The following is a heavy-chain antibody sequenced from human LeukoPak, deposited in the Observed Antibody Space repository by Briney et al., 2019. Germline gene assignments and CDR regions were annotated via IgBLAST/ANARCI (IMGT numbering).Heavy chain of an antibody. CDR1: GLTFSSNV. J-gene: IGHJ4*02. CDR3: ARLLNSGSSWYEFDL. CDR2: ISGSGGTT. Sequence: GGSLRLSCAASGLTFSSNVMSWVRQAPGQGLEWVSAISGSGGTTFYADSVKGRFTISRGNSQNTLFLLMNSLRAEDTAMYYCARLLNSGSSWYEFDLWGQGTLVTVSS. D-gene: IGHD6-13*01. V-gene: IGHV3-23*01.